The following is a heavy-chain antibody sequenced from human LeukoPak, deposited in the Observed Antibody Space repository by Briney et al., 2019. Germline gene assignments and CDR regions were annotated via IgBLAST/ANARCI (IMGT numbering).Heavy chain of an antibody. J-gene: IGHJ6*03. Sequence: GGSLRLSCAASGFTFSSYAMSWVRQAPGKGLEWVSAISGSGGSTYYADSVKGRFTISRDNSKNTLYLQMNSLGAEDTAVYYCATGGSSWYTDYYYYMDVWGEGTTVTVSS. CDR3: ATGGSSWYTDYYYYMDV. CDR1: GFTFSSYA. V-gene: IGHV3-23*01. CDR2: ISGSGGST. D-gene: IGHD6-13*01.